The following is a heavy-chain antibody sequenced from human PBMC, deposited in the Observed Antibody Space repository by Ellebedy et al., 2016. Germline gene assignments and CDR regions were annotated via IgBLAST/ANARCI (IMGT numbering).Heavy chain of an antibody. CDR2: IKSKTDGGAA. CDR1: GFTFSNAW. D-gene: IGHD5-18*01. J-gene: IGHJ4*02. CDR3: TTVYRYNYDSV. Sequence: GGSLRLSCAASGFTFSNAWMNWVRQAPGKGLEWVGRIKSKTDGGAAEYAAPVKGRFTISRDDSKNTLYLQMNSLKAEDTAVYFCTTVYRYNYDSVWGQGTLVTVSS. V-gene: IGHV3-15*01.